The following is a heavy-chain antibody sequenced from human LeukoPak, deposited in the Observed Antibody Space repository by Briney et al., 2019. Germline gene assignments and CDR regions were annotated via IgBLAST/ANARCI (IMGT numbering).Heavy chain of an antibody. J-gene: IGHJ4*02. Sequence: GGSLRLSCAASGFTFSSYAMSWVRQAPGKGLESVSAISGSGGSTYYADSVKGRFTISRDNSKNTLYLQMNSLRAEDTAVYYCAKRGTSGSYSFDYWGQGTLVTVSS. V-gene: IGHV3-23*01. D-gene: IGHD1-26*01. CDR3: AKRGTSGSYSFDY. CDR1: GFTFSSYA. CDR2: ISGSGGST.